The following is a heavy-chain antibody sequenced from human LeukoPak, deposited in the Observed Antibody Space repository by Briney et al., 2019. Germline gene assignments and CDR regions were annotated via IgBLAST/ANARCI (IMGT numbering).Heavy chain of an antibody. J-gene: IGHJ6*02. CDR2: INHSGST. CDR1: GGSISSYY. Sequence: PSETLSLTCTVSGGSISSYYWSWIRQPPGKGLEWIGEINHSGSTNYNPSLKSRVTISVDTSKNQFSLKLSSVTAADTAVYYCARGGVSERGYSYGLGYYYYYGMDVWGQGTTVTVSS. CDR3: ARGGVSERGYSYGLGYYYYYGMDV. V-gene: IGHV4-34*01. D-gene: IGHD5-18*01.